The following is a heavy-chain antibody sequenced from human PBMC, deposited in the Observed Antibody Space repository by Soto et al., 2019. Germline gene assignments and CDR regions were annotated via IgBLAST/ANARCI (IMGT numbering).Heavy chain of an antibody. CDR3: ARDRTSSFWTPRGYYFDY. V-gene: IGHV1-69*06. J-gene: IGHJ4*02. CDR1: GGTFSSYA. D-gene: IGHD3-3*01. CDR2: FIPIFGTA. Sequence: GASVKVSCKASGGTFSSYAISWVRQAPGQGLEWMGGFIPIFGTANYPQKFQGRVTITADKSTSTAYIELSSLRSEDTAVYYCARDRTSSFWTPRGYYFDYWGQGTLVTVSS.